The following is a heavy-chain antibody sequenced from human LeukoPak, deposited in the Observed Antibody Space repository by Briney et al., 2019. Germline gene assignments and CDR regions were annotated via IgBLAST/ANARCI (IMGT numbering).Heavy chain of an antibody. J-gene: IGHJ4*02. D-gene: IGHD6-19*01. CDR2: IYYSGST. CDR3: ARGGYSSGWGIDY. V-gene: IGHV4-59*12. Sequence: SETLSLTCTVSGGSISSYYWSWIRQPPGKGLEWIGYIYYSGSTNYNPSLKSRVTISVDTSKNQFSLKLSSVTAADTAVYYCARGGYSSGWGIDYWGQGTLVTVSS. CDR1: GGSISSYY.